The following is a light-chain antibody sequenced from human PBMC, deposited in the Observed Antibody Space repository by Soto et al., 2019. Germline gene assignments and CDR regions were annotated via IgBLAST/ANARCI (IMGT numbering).Light chain of an antibody. CDR2: EVN. CDR3: SSYAGINNFYV. V-gene: IGLV2-8*01. CDR1: SSDVGGYVY. J-gene: IGLJ1*01. Sequence: QSVMTEPPCASGSPGQSVTISCTGTSSDVGGYVYVSWYQQRPGKAPKLMIYEVNKRPSGVPDRFSGSKSGNTASLTVSGLQAEDEADYYCSSYAGINNFYVFGTGTKVTVL.